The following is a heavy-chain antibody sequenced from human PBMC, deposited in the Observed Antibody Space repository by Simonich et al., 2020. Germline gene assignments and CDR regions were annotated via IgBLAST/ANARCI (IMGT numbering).Heavy chain of an antibody. CDR3: ARWIAVAGTGAYGMDV. J-gene: IGHJ6*02. CDR1: GFTFSSYS. Sequence: EVQLVESGGGLVKPGGSLRLSCAASGFTFSSYSLNWVRQAPGKGLEWVSSISSISSYIYYADSVKGRFTISRDNAKTSLYLQMNSLRAEDTAVYYCARWIAVAGTGAYGMDVWGQGTTVTVSS. V-gene: IGHV3-21*01. CDR2: ISSISSYI. D-gene: IGHD6-19*01.